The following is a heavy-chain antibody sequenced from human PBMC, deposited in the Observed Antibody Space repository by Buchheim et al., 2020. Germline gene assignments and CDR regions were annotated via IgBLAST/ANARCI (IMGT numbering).Heavy chain of an antibody. V-gene: IGHV3-33*01. CDR3: ARDSGYGSGPYYFDY. J-gene: IGHJ4*02. D-gene: IGHD3-10*01. CDR1: GFTFSSYG. CDR2: IWYDGSNK. Sequence: QVQLVESGGGVVQPGRSLRLSCAASGFTFSSYGMHWVRQAPGKGLEWVAVIWYDGSNKYYADSVKGRFTISRDNSKKTLYLQMNSLRAEDTAVYYCARDSGYGSGPYYFDYWGQGTL.